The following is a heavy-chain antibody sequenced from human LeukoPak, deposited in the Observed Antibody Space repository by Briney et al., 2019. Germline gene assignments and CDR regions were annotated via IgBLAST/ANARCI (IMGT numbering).Heavy chain of an antibody. Sequence: SETLPLTCTVSGGSISSSSYYWGWIRQPPGKGLEWIGSIYYSGSTYYNPSLKSRVTISVDTSKNQFSLKLSSVTAADTAVYYCARRSDCGGDCWAFDIWGQGTMVTVSS. CDR3: ARRSDCGGDCWAFDI. D-gene: IGHD2-21*02. V-gene: IGHV4-39*01. J-gene: IGHJ3*02. CDR2: IYYSGST. CDR1: GGSISSSSYY.